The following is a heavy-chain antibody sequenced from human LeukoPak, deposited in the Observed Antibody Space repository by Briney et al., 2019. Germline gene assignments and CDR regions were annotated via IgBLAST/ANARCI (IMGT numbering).Heavy chain of an antibody. V-gene: IGHV4-34*01. CDR2: INHSGST. CDR1: GGSFSGYY. CDR3: ARSYYDSSGPYDV. Sequence: SETLSLTCAVYGGSFSGYYWSWIRQPPGKGLEWIGEINHSGSTNYNPSLKSRVTISVDTSKNQFSLKLSSVTAADTAVYYCARSYYDSSGPYDVWGEGTTVTVSS. J-gene: IGHJ6*04. D-gene: IGHD3-22*01.